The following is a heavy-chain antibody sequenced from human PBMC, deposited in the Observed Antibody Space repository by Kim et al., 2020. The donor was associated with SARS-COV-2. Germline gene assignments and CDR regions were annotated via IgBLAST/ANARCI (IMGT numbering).Heavy chain of an antibody. CDR3: ATLPPVPVAGTYYYGMDV. D-gene: IGHD2-2*01. CDR2: IKSKSDGGTT. V-gene: IGHV3-15*01. Sequence: GGSLRLSCGASEFTFRNDWMNWVRQAPGKGLEWVGRIKSKSDGGTTDCAAHVKGRFTSSRDESKNTLYLQMSSLRTEDTAVYYCATLPPVPVAGTYYYGMDVWGQGTTVIVSS. J-gene: IGHJ6*02. CDR1: EFTFRNDW.